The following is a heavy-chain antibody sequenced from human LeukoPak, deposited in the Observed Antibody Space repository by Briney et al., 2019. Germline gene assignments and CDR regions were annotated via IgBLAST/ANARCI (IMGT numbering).Heavy chain of an antibody. Sequence: GASVKVSCKASGYTFTSYVMHWVRRAPGQRLEWMGWINVGNGDTKYSQRFQGRFTIARDTSANTAYMELSSLRSEDTAVYYCARDRGGTGDFDYWGQGTLVTVSS. V-gene: IGHV1-3*01. D-gene: IGHD1-1*01. CDR3: ARDRGGTGDFDY. CDR1: GYTFTSYV. J-gene: IGHJ4*02. CDR2: INVGNGDT.